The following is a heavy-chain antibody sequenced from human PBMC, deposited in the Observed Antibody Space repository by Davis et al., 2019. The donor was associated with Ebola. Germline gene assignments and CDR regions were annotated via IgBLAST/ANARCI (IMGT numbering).Heavy chain of an antibody. D-gene: IGHD4-17*01. Sequence: GESLKISCAASGFTFSSYAMHWVRQAPGKGLEWVSSISSSSSYIYYADSVKGRFTISRDNFKNTLYLQMNSLRPEDTATYYCATDADYGEYGWFDPWGQGTLVIVSS. CDR1: GFTFSSYA. V-gene: IGHV3-21*01. CDR2: ISSSSSYI. J-gene: IGHJ5*02. CDR3: ATDADYGEYGWFDP.